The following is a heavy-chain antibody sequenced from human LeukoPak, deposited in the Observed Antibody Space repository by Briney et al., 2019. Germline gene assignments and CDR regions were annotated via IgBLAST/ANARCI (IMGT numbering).Heavy chain of an antibody. J-gene: IGHJ4*02. D-gene: IGHD3-22*01. Sequence: GGSLRLSCAASGFTVSTNYMSWVRQAPGKGLEWVSVIYSGGSTYYADSVKGRFTISRDNSKNTLYLQMNSLRAEDTAVYYCARTYYYDSSGYYFDYWGQGTLVTVSS. CDR1: GFTVSTNY. V-gene: IGHV3-53*01. CDR3: ARTYYYDSSGYYFDY. CDR2: IYSGGST.